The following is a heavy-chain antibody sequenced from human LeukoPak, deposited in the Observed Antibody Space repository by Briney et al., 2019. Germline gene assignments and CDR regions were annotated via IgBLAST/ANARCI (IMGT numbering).Heavy chain of an antibody. CDR1: GGSISSNY. D-gene: IGHD2-2*01. J-gene: IGHJ3*02. V-gene: IGHV4-59*01. Sequence: SETLSLTCTVSGGSISSNYWSWIRQPPGKGLEWIGYIYYTGSTNYNPSLKSRVTISVDTSKNQFSLKLSSVTAADTAVYYCAREGTCGSSSPCTYDIWGQGTMVTVSS. CDR3: AREGTCGSSSPCTYDI. CDR2: IYYTGST.